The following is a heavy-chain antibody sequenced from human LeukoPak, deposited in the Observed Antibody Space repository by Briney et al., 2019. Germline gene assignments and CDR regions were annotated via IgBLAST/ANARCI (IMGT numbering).Heavy chain of an antibody. D-gene: IGHD6-13*01. J-gene: IGHJ4*02. CDR2: IYYSGST. V-gene: IGHV4-59*08. CDR1: GGSISGHY. CDR3: ASGSHSLSIDY. Sequence: SETLSLTCTVSGGSISGHYCSWIRQPPGKGLEWIGYIYYSGSTNYNPSLKSRVTISVDTSKNQFSLRLSSVTAADTAVYYCASGSHSLSIDYWGQGALVTVSS.